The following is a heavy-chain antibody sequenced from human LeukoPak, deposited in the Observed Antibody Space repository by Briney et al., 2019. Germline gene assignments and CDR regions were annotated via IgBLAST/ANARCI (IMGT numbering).Heavy chain of an antibody. CDR3: AKGTTVTCLDY. Sequence: GGSLRLSCAASGFTFSSYVMSWVRQAPGKGLEWVAVISAGGGSTYFADSVKGRFTISRDNSKNTLYLQMNSLRAEDTAVYYCAKGTTVTCLDYWGQGTLVTVSS. CDR2: ISAGGGST. D-gene: IGHD4-17*01. V-gene: IGHV3-23*01. CDR1: GFTFSSYV. J-gene: IGHJ4*02.